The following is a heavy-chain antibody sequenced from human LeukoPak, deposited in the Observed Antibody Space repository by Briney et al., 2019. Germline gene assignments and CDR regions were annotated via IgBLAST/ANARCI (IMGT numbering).Heavy chain of an antibody. D-gene: IGHD5-12*01. CDR3: ARDAGNSGYDLFDF. J-gene: IGHJ4*02. V-gene: IGHV3-7*04. CDR2: IKQDGNEK. CDR1: GFTLRSYW. Sequence: PGRSLRLSCAASGFTLRSYWMTWVRQAPGKGLEWVANIKQDGNEKNYVDSVKGRFTISRDNAKNSLYLQMDSLRVEDTAVYYCARDAGNSGYDLFDFWGQGTLVTVSS.